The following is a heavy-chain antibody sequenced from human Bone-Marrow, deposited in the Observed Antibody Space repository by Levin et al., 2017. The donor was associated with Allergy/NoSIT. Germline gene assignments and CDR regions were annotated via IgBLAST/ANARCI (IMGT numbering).Heavy chain of an antibody. V-gene: IGHV3-48*02. D-gene: IGHD1-26*01. Sequence: VASVKVSCAASGFTFSTYNMNWVRQAPGKGLEWVSFITSSSGTIFYTDSVKGRFTISRDNAKNSLYLQMNSLRDEDTAVYYCARDRVGATHDAFDIWGQGTMVTVSS. CDR2: ITSSSGTI. J-gene: IGHJ3*02. CDR3: ARDRVGATHDAFDI. CDR1: GFTFSTYN.